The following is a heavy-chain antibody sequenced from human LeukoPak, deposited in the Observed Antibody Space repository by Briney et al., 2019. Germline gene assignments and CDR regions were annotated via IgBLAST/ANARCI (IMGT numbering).Heavy chain of an antibody. CDR2: ISAYNGNT. D-gene: IGHD4-17*01. Sequence: ASVKVSCKASGYTFTSYGISWVRQAPGQGLEWMGWISAYNGNTNYAQKLQGRVTMTTDTSTSTAYMELRSLRSDDTAVYYCARDYGDFSNYGMDVWGQGTMVTVSS. CDR1: GYTFTSYG. V-gene: IGHV1-18*01. CDR3: ARDYGDFSNYGMDV. J-gene: IGHJ6*02.